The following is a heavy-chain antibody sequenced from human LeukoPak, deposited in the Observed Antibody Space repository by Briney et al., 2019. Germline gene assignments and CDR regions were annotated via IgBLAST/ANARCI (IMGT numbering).Heavy chain of an antibody. J-gene: IGHJ4*02. Sequence: GRSLRLSCAASGLTFDVYAVHWVRQAPGKGLEWVSGITWSSGEIAYADSVKGRFTISRDNAKMYLQMNSLRTEDTAVYYCAKSLRNGSGWASDYWGQGTLVTVSS. D-gene: IGHD6-19*01. CDR3: AKSLRNGSGWASDY. V-gene: IGHV3-9*01. CDR1: GLTFDVYA. CDR2: ITWSSGEI.